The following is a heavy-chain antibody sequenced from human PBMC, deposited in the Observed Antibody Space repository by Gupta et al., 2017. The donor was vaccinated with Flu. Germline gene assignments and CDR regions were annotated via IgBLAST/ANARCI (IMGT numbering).Heavy chain of an antibody. J-gene: IGHJ4*02. CDR2: IWYDGSNK. V-gene: IGHV3-33*01. Sequence: QVQLVESGGGVVQPGRSLRLSCAASGFTFSSYGMPWVRQAPGKGLEWVAVIWYDGSNKYYADSVKGRFTISRDNSKNTLYLQMNSLRAEDTAVYYCARLNDYGDYFYFDYWGQGTLVTVSS. CDR1: GFTFSSYG. D-gene: IGHD4-17*01. CDR3: ARLNDYGDYFYFDY.